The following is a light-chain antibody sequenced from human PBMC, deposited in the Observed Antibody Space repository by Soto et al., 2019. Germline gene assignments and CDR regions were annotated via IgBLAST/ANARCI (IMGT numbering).Light chain of an antibody. CDR1: PSVSISY. Sequence: EIVLTQSPGTLSLSPGERATLSCRDSPSVSISYLAWYQQKPGQAPRLLIYGASSRATGIPDRFSGSGSGTDFTLTISRLEPGDFAVYYCQQYDSSPLTFGXG. J-gene: IGKJ4*01. CDR2: GAS. V-gene: IGKV3-20*01. CDR3: QQYDSSPLT.